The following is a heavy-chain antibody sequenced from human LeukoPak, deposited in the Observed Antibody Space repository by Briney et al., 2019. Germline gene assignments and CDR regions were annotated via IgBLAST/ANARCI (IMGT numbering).Heavy chain of an antibody. D-gene: IGHD3-22*01. J-gene: IGHJ3*02. V-gene: IGHV4-39*01. CDR3: ARQSPYYYDSSGYDLDI. CDR2: IYYSGST. Sequence: SETLSLTCSVSGDSISSYYWGWIRQPPGKGLEWIGSIYYSGSTYYNPSLKSRVTISVDTSKNQFSLKLSSVTAADTAVYYCARQSPYYYDSSGYDLDIWGQGTMVTVSS. CDR1: GDSISSYY.